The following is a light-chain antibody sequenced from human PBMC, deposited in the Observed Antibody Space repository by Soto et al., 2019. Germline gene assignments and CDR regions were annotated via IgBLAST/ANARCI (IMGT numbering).Light chain of an antibody. Sequence: QSVLTAPPSSSGTRGQVVTRSCSGSTSNIGSNTGTWYQQFPGAAPRLLIHSTDQRPSGVPDRFSGSKSGTSASLALSGLQSEDEADYYCASWDDSLSSHVFGGGTKLTVL. CDR3: ASWDDSLSSHV. J-gene: IGLJ3*02. CDR2: STD. V-gene: IGLV1-44*01. CDR1: TSNIGSNT.